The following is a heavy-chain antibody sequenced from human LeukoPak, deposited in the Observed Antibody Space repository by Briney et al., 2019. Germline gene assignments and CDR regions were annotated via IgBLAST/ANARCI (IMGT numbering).Heavy chain of an antibody. CDR2: IYYSGST. J-gene: IGHJ5*02. V-gene: IGHV4-39*01. CDR1: GGSISSSSYF. Sequence: SETLSLTCTVSGGSISSSSYFWVWIRQPPGKGLEWIGSIYYSGSTYYNPSLKSRVTISVDTSKNQFSLHLSSVTAADTAVYYCARQEIGLRSFDPWGQGTLVTVSS. CDR3: ARQEIGLRSFDP. D-gene: IGHD3/OR15-3a*01.